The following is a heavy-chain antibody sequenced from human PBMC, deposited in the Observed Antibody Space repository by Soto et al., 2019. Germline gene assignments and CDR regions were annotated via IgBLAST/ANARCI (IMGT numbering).Heavy chain of an antibody. J-gene: IGHJ4*02. Sequence: QITLKESGPTLVKPTQTHTLNCTFSGFSLSTRGVGVGWIRQHPGKALEWLALLYWDDDNGYSPSLKSRLTITKDTSKNQVVLTVTNMDPVDTATYYCAHRPRGYSYYFDYWGQGTLVTVSS. CDR2: LYWDDDN. V-gene: IGHV2-5*02. CDR3: AHRPRGYSYYFDY. CDR1: GFSLSTRGVG. D-gene: IGHD5-18*01.